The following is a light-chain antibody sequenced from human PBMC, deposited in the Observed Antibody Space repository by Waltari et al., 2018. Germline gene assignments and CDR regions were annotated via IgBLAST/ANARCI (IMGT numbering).Light chain of an antibody. CDR2: GAS. V-gene: IGKV1-5*03. CDR3: QQYKSYKT. CDR1: QSITTS. J-gene: IGKJ1*01. Sequence: DIQMTQSPSTLSASVGDTVIISCRASQSITTSLAWYQQKPGEAPDVLIYGASNLESGVPSRFSGSGSGTEFTLTISSLQPDDFATYYCQQYKSYKTFGQGTRVEIK.